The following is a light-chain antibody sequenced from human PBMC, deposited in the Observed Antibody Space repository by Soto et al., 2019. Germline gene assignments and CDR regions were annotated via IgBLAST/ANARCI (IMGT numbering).Light chain of an antibody. CDR2: NVN. Sequence: QSVLTQPPSASGSPGQAVTISCTGTSRDIGGYDFVSWYQVRPGEAPQLIIYNVNGRPSGVPRRFSGSKSGNTASLTVSGLQAVDEADYYCSSYSDTNSRVFGTGTKVTVL. V-gene: IGLV2-8*01. CDR1: SRDIGGYDF. CDR3: SSYSDTNSRV. J-gene: IGLJ1*01.